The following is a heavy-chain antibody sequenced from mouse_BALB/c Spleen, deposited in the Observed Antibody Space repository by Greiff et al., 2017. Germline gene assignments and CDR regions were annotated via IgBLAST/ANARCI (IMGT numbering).Heavy chain of an antibody. Sequence: EVKVVESGGGLVQPKGSLKLSCAASGFTFNTYAMNWVRQAPGKGLEWVARIRSKSNNYATYYADSVKDRFTISRDDSQSMLYLQMNNLKTEDTAMYYCVRHGWGMDYWGQGTSVTVSS. CDR3: VRHGWGMDY. V-gene: IGHV10-1*02. J-gene: IGHJ4*01. CDR2: IRSKSNNYAT. D-gene: IGHD3-3*01. CDR1: GFTFNTYA.